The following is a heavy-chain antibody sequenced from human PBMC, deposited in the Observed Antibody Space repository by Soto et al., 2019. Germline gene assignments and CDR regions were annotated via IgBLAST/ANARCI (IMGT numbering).Heavy chain of an antibody. Sequence: QVQLVQSGAEVKKPGASVKVSCKASGYAFTSYFMHWVRQAPGQGLEWMGIINPSDRSTSYAPKFQGGCTMTRXXSXSXGDMEMSSLRSEDTAVYYCATTISLVRRVITWPIDYWGQGTLVTVSS. V-gene: IGHV1-46*01. CDR3: ATTISLVRRVITWPIDY. CDR1: GYAFTSYF. D-gene: IGHD3-10*01. J-gene: IGHJ4*02. CDR2: INPSDRST.